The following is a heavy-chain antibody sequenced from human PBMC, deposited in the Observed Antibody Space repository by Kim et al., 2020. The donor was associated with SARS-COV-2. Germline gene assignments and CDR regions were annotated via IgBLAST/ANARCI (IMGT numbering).Heavy chain of an antibody. CDR1: GFTFGDYA. V-gene: IGHV3-49*04. J-gene: IGHJ3*02. CDR3: TILLLQHYYDSSGLDAFDI. D-gene: IGHD3-22*01. Sequence: GGSLRLSCTASGFTFGDYAMSWVRQAPGKGLEWVGFIRSKAYGGTTEYTASVKGRFTISRDDSKSIAYLQMNSLKTEDTAVYYCTILLLQHYYDSSGLDAFDIWGQGTMVTVSS. CDR2: IRSKAYGGTT.